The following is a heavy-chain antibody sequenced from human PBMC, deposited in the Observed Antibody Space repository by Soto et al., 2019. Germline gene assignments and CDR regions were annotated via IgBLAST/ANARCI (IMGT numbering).Heavy chain of an antibody. Sequence: QGQLVQSGPEVKKPGASVKVSCKASGYTFSRYGISWVRQAPGQGLEWMGWISGYNGDTKYAQKVQGRVTMTIDTSTYTAYMELRSLTSDDTAIYYCAKNGQPPHYYYGMDVWGQGTTVTVSS. CDR2: ISGYNGDT. V-gene: IGHV1-18*01. CDR1: GYTFSRYG. J-gene: IGHJ6*02. CDR3: AKNGQPPHYYYGMDV. D-gene: IGHD2-8*01.